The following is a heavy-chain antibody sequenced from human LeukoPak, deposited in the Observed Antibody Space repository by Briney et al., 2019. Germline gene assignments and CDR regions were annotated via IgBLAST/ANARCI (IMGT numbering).Heavy chain of an antibody. Sequence: ASVKVSCKATGYTFTSYDINWVRQATGQGLEWMGWMNPNSGNTGYAQKFQGRVIMTRNTSISTAYMELSSLKSEDTAMYYCAREPDVDMSTFRGEAFDIWGQGTMVTVSS. CDR1: GYTFTSYD. J-gene: IGHJ3*02. V-gene: IGHV1-8*01. D-gene: IGHD5-24*01. CDR3: AREPDVDMSTFRGEAFDI. CDR2: MNPNSGNT.